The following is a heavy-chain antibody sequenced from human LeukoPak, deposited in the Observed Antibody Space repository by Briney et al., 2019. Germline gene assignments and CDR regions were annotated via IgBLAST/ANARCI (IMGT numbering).Heavy chain of an antibody. D-gene: IGHD4-17*01. J-gene: IGHJ3*02. CDR3: ARYFGDYDAFDI. CDR2: RNPNSGNT. V-gene: IGHV1-8*01. CDR1: GYTFTSYD. Sequence: ASVKVSCKASGYTFTSYDINWVRQATGQGLEWMGWRNPNSGNTGYAQKFQGRVTMTRNTSISTAYMELSSLRSEDTAVYYCARYFGDYDAFDIWGQGTMVTVSS.